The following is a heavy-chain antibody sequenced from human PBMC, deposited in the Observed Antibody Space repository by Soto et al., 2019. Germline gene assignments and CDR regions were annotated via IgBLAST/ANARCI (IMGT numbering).Heavy chain of an antibody. CDR3: AREGVVVTAIYYYYYGMDV. CDR1: GFTVSSNY. V-gene: IGHV3-53*01. Sequence: GGSLRLSCAASGFTVSSNYMSWVRQAPGKGLEWVSVIYSGGSTYYADSAKGRFTISRDNSKNTLYLQMNSLRAEDTAVYYCAREGVVVTAIYYYYYGMDVWGQGTTVTVSS. CDR2: IYSGGST. J-gene: IGHJ6*02. D-gene: IGHD2-21*02.